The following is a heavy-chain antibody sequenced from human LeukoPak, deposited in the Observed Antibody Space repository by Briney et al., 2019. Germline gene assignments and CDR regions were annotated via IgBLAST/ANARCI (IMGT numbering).Heavy chain of an antibody. D-gene: IGHD3-10*01. J-gene: IGHJ4*02. CDR1: GFTFTSCG. CDR2: ITYDGYYK. V-gene: IGHV3-30*03. Sequence: GGSLRLSCAAPGFTFTSCGMHWVRQAPGKGLEWVALITYDGYYKYYSDSVKGRFTISSNTSKNTMYLQMNSLRAEDTAVYYCARDLSPVVRASPMGYWGQGTLVTVSS. CDR3: ARDLSPVVRASPMGY.